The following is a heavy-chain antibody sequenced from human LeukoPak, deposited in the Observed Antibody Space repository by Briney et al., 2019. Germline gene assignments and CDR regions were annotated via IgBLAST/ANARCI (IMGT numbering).Heavy chain of an antibody. D-gene: IGHD6-13*01. V-gene: IGHV1-2*04. Sequence: ASVKVSCTASGYTFTSYGISWVRQAPGQGLEWMGWINPNSGGTNYAQKFQGWVTMTRDTSISTAYMELSRLRSDDTAVYYCASGPGAAAALFDYWGQGTLVTVSS. CDR2: INPNSGGT. CDR3: ASGPGAAAALFDY. J-gene: IGHJ4*02. CDR1: GYTFTSYG.